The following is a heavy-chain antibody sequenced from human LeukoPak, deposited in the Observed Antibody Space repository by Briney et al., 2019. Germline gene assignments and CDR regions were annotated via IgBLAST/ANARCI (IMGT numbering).Heavy chain of an antibody. CDR1: GFSFSSYA. V-gene: IGHV3-23*01. J-gene: IGHJ4*02. D-gene: IGHD2-21*01. CDR3: ARGGSGLDY. Sequence: PGGSLRLSCAASGFSFSSYATNWVRQAPGKGLEWVSGIGRSGGGTYYADSVKGRFTISRDNAKNALYLQMNSLRVEDTAVYYCARGGSGLDYWGQGTLVTVSS. CDR2: IGRSGGGT.